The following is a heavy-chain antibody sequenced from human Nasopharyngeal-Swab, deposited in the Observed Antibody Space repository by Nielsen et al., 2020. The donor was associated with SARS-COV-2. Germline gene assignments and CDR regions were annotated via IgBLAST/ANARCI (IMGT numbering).Heavy chain of an antibody. CDR1: GGSISRYY. J-gene: IGHJ4*02. CDR3: TRMRIAVAGFDY. V-gene: IGHV4-59*08. CDR2: IYYSGST. D-gene: IGHD6-19*01. Sequence: SETLSLTCTVSGGSISRYYWSWSRQPPGKGLEWIGYIYYSGSTNYNPTLKNRVTISVDTSKNQFSLMLSSVTAADTAVYYCTRMRIAVAGFDYWGQGTLVTFSS.